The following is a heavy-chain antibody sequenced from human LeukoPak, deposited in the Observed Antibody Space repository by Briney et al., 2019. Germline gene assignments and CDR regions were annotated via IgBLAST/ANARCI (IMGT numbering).Heavy chain of an antibody. Sequence: ASVKVSCKASGYTFTGYYMHWVRQAPGQGLEWMGWIKPSSGGTNYAQKFQGRVTMTRDTSISTAYMELSRLRSDDTAVYYCARAIVATIAVDYWGQGTLVTVSS. CDR2: IKPSSGGT. D-gene: IGHD5-12*01. J-gene: IGHJ4*02. CDR3: ARAIVATIAVDY. V-gene: IGHV1-2*02. CDR1: GYTFTGYY.